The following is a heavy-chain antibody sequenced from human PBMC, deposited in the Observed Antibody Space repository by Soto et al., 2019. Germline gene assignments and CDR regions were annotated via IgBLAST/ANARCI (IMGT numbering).Heavy chain of an antibody. CDR2: ISYDGSNK. Sequence: QVQLVESGGGVVQPGRSLRLSCAASGFTFSSYAMHWVRQAPGKGLEWVAVISYDGSNKYYADSVKGRFTISRDKSKNTLYLQMNSLRAEDTAVYYCAREGGGNGEANWFDPWGQGTLVTVSS. D-gene: IGHD2-15*01. CDR1: GFTFSSYA. CDR3: AREGGGNGEANWFDP. V-gene: IGHV3-30-3*01. J-gene: IGHJ5*02.